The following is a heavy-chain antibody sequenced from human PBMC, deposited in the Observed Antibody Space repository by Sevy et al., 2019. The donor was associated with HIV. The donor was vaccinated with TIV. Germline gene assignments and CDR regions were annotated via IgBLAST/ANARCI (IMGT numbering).Heavy chain of an antibody. D-gene: IGHD4-17*01. CDR2: ISSSGYTT. V-gene: IGHV3-23*01. CDR3: SKLLRGDYEAFDI. Sequence: GGSLRLSCAASGFTLSTYVMTWVRQAPGKGLEWVSGISSSGYTTYYADSVKGRFTISRDNSKNTLYLQMNSLRAEDTAVYYCSKLLRGDYEAFDIRGQGTMVTVSS. CDR1: GFTLSTYV. J-gene: IGHJ3*02.